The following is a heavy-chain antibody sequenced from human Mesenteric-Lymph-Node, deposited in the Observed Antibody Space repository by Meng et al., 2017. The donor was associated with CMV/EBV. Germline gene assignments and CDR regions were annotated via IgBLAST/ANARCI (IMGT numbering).Heavy chain of an antibody. D-gene: IGHD6-6*01. J-gene: IGHJ5*02. CDR1: DGSISSYY. V-gene: IGHV4-59*01. CDR2: IYYSGST. CDR3: ASTYSSLDWFDP. Sequence: LTCTVSDGSISSYYWGWIRQPPGEGLEWIGYIYYSGSTNYNPSLKSRVTISVDTSKNQFSLKLSSVTAADTAVYYCASTYSSLDWFDPWGQGTLVTVSS.